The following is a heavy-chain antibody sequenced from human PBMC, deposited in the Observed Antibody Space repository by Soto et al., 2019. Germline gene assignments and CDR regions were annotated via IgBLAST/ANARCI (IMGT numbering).Heavy chain of an antibody. CDR1: GFTFSSYA. CDR2: ISGSDGST. J-gene: IGHJ4*02. D-gene: IGHD6-13*01. Sequence: EVQLLESGGGLVQPGGSLRLSCAASGFTFSSYAMNWVRQAPGKGLEWVSVISGSDGSTYYADSVKGRFTISRDNSKNTVNRQMDSLGAEDTAVYYCARRSSSWYFDYWGQGTLVTVSS. CDR3: ARRSSSWYFDY. V-gene: IGHV3-23*01.